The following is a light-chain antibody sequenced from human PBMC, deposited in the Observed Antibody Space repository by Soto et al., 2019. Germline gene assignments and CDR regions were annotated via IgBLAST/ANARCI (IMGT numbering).Light chain of an antibody. CDR2: GAS. CDR3: QQYVSSPQT. CDR1: QNVDTY. J-gene: IGKJ1*01. V-gene: IGKV3-20*01. Sequence: EIVLTQSPATLSLSPGESATLSCRASQNVDTYLAWYQQKPGQAPRLLIYGASNRATGIPDRLSGSGSGTDFTLTISRLEPEDFAMYFCQQYVSSPQTFGQGTKVDIK.